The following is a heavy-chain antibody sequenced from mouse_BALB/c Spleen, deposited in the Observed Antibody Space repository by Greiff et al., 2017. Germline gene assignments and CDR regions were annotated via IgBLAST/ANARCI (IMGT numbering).Heavy chain of an antibody. D-gene: IGHD2-1*01. V-gene: IGHV7-3*02. J-gene: IGHJ4*01. CDR1: GFTFTDYY. CDR3: ARDKGIYYGNSYAMEY. Sequence: EVKLVESGGGLVQPGGSLRLSCATSGFTFTDYYMSWVRQPPGKALEWLGFIRNKANGYTTEYSASVKGRFTISRDNSQSILYLQMNTLRAEDSATYYCARDKGIYYGNSYAMEYWGQGTSVTVSS. CDR2: IRNKANGYTT.